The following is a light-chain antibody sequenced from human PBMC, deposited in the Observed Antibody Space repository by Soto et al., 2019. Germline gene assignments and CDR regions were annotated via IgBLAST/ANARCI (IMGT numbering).Light chain of an antibody. J-gene: IGKJ5*01. CDR2: AAS. CDR1: QSISSY. CDR3: QQSYSTPRIT. Sequence: DIQMTQSPSSLSASVGDRVTITCRASQSISSYLNWYQQKPGKAPKLLIYAASSLQSGVPSRFSGSGSGTDFTLTIRSLQPEDFATYYCQQSYSTPRITFGQGTRL. V-gene: IGKV1-39*01.